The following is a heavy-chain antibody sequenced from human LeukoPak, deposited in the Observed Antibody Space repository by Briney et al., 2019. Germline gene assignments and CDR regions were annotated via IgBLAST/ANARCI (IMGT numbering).Heavy chain of an antibody. CDR3: TSNFYWSTSSCYTLDN. V-gene: IGHV3-15*01. Sequence: GRSLRLSCAASGFTFSNGWTSSVSQDPGKGLGWVGRIKRKSERGTTDYAAPVKGRFTISRDGSTNTVYLHMNSLKTEDTAVYFCTSNFYWSTSSCYTLDNWGQGTLVAVSP. CDR2: IKRKSERGTT. D-gene: IGHD2-2*02. J-gene: IGHJ4*02. CDR1: GFTFSNGW.